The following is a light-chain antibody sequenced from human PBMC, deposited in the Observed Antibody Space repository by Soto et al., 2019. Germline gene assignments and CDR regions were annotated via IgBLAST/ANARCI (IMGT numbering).Light chain of an antibody. CDR2: GAS. CDR1: QSVSSN. CDR3: QQYNNWPPYT. V-gene: IGKV3-15*01. J-gene: IGKJ2*01. Sequence: EIVMTQSPATLSVSPGERATLSCRASQSVSSNLAWYQQKPGQAPRLLFYGASTRAPGIPARFSGSGSGTEFNLTISSLQSEDFAVYCCQQYNNWPPYTFGQGTKLESK.